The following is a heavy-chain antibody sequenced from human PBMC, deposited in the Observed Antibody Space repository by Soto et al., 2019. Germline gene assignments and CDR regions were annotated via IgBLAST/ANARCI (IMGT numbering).Heavy chain of an antibody. CDR2: IYWNDDK. J-gene: IGHJ1*01. Sequence: SGPTLVKPTPTLTLTCTFSGFSLSTSGVGVGWIRQPPGKALEWLALIYWNDDKRYSPSLKSRLTITKDTSKNQVVLTMTNMDPVDTATYYCAHRNGYYDSSGYYFYFQHWGQGTLVTVSS. CDR3: AHRNGYYDSSGYYFYFQH. D-gene: IGHD3-22*01. CDR1: GFSLSTSGVG. V-gene: IGHV2-5*01.